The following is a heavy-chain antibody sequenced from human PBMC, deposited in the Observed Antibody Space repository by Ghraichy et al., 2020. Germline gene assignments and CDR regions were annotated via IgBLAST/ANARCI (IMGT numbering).Heavy chain of an antibody. D-gene: IGHD2-21*02. CDR3: ARESYCGGDCYSNAFDI. V-gene: IGHV4-59*01. CDR1: GGSISRYY. CDR2: IYYSGST. Sequence: SETLSLTCTVSGGSISRYYWRWIRQPPGKGLEWIGYIYYSGSTNYNPSLKSRVTISIDTSKNQFSLKLSSVTAADTAVYYCARESYCGGDCYSNAFDIWGQGTMVTVSS. J-gene: IGHJ3*02.